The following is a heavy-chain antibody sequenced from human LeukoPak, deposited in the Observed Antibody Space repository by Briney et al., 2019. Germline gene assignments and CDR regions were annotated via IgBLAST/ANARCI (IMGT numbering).Heavy chain of an antibody. CDR3: ARGVLELHYYYYYMDV. CDR1: GYTFTTYD. J-gene: IGHJ6*03. CDR2: MHPNSGNT. Sequence: ALVNVSCKASGYTFTTYDINWVGQATRQGLKGMGWMHPNSGNTGYAQKFQGRVTMTRNTYISTAYMELSSLRSEDTAVYYCARGVLELHYYYYYMDVWGKGTTVTVSS. V-gene: IGHV1-8*01. D-gene: IGHD1-7*01.